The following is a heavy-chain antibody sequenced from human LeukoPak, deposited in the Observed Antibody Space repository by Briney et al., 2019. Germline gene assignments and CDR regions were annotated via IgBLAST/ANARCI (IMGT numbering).Heavy chain of an antibody. J-gene: IGHJ6*04. CDR1: GFTFSSYS. D-gene: IGHD3-10*02. CDR3: AELGITMIGGV. V-gene: IGHV3-48*04. CDR2: ISSSGSTI. Sequence: AGSLRLSCAASGFTFSSYSMNWVRQAPGTGLEWVSYISSSGSTIYYADSVKGRFTISRDNAKNSLYLQMNSLRAEDTAVYYCAELGITMIGGVWGKGTTVTISS.